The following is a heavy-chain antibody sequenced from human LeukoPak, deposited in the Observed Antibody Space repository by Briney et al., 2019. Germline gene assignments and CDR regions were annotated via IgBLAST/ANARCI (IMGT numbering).Heavy chain of an antibody. D-gene: IGHD3-3*01. Sequence: GASVKVSRKASGYTFTSYAMNWVRQAPGQGLEWMGWINTNTGNPTYAQGFTGRFVFSLDTSVSTAYLQISSLKAEDTAVYYCARDAVYDFWSGYSITYGMDVWGQGTTVTVSS. V-gene: IGHV7-4-1*02. CDR1: GYTFTSYA. CDR3: ARDAVYDFWSGYSITYGMDV. J-gene: IGHJ6*02. CDR2: INTNTGNP.